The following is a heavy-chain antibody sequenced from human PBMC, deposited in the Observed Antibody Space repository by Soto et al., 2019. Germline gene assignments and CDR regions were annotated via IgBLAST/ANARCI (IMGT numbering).Heavy chain of an antibody. CDR3: ANRRGIAAIATFDY. CDR2: IYWNDDK. D-gene: IGHD6-13*01. Sequence: QITLEESGPSLVKPTQTLTLTCTFSGFSLRNSGVGVAWIRQPPGKALEWLALIYWNDDKRYSPTLKTRININKDTSITPVVLTMTNMHTVDTGTYNCANRRGIAAIATFDYWGQGMLATVSS. V-gene: IGHV2-5*01. CDR1: GFSLRNSGVG. J-gene: IGHJ4*02.